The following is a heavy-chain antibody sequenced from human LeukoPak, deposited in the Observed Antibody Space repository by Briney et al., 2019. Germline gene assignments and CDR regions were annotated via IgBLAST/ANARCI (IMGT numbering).Heavy chain of an antibody. CDR2: IYTSGST. D-gene: IGHD6-13*01. Sequence: SETLSLTCTVSGGSISSSYGSWIRQPAGKGLEWIGRIYTSGSTNYNPSLKSRVTMSVDTSKNQFSLKLSSVTAADTAVYYCARDGGIAAAGYNWFDPWGQGTLVTVSS. CDR3: ARDGGIAAAGYNWFDP. V-gene: IGHV4-4*07. J-gene: IGHJ5*02. CDR1: GGSISSSY.